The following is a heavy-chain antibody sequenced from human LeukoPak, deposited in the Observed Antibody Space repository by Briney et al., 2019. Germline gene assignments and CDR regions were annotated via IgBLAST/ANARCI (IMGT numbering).Heavy chain of an antibody. Sequence: SQTLSLTCAISGDSVSSNSAAWSWIRQSPSRGFEWLGRTYYRSKWYNDYAVSVKSRITINPDTSKNQFSLQLNSVTPEDTAVYYCAREWQQLGLNDYWGQGTLVTVSS. CDR1: GDSVSSNSAA. V-gene: IGHV6-1*01. D-gene: IGHD6-13*01. CDR3: AREWQQLGLNDY. CDR2: TYYRSKWYN. J-gene: IGHJ4*02.